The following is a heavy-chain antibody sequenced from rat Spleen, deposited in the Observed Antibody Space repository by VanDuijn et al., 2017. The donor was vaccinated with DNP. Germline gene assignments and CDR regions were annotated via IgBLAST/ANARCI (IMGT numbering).Heavy chain of an antibody. CDR3: IRWNSGHFDY. CDR2: IGSAAYAP. Sequence: EVQLVESGGGLVQPGRSLKLSCAASGFTFSAYYMAWVRQAPAKGLEWVAYIGSAAYAPYYGDSVKGRFTISRDNAKSNLYLQMNSLRSEDMATYYCIRWNSGHFDYWGQGVMVTVSS. D-gene: IGHD4-3*01. J-gene: IGHJ2*01. V-gene: IGHV5-22*01. CDR1: GFTFSAYY.